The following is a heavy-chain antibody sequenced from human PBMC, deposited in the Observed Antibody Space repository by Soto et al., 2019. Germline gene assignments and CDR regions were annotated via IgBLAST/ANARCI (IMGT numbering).Heavy chain of an antibody. CDR2: ISPYNDDT. CDR3: ARGGSYDSSGSRNYHYYGMDV. D-gene: IGHD3-22*01. CDR1: GYTFSSYG. J-gene: IGHJ6*02. V-gene: IGHV1-18*01. Sequence: QAQLVQSGVEVKKPGASVKVSCKASGYTFSSYGINWVRQAPGQGLEWLGWISPYNDDTKYAQKLQGRVTMTTDTASRTVYMALRSLRSDDTAVYFCARGGSYDSSGSRNYHYYGMDVWGQGTTVTVSS.